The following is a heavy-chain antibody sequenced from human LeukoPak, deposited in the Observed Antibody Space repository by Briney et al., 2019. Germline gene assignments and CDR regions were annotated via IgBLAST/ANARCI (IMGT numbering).Heavy chain of an antibody. Sequence: SETLSLTCTVSGGSVSSGSYYWSWIRQPPGKGLEWIGYIYYSGSTNYNPSLKSRVTISVDTSKNQFSLKLGSVTAADTAVYYCARAEGYSYGSFDYWGQGTLVTVSS. CDR3: ARAEGYSYGSFDY. D-gene: IGHD5-18*01. CDR2: IYYSGST. CDR1: GGSVSSGSYY. J-gene: IGHJ4*02. V-gene: IGHV4-61*01.